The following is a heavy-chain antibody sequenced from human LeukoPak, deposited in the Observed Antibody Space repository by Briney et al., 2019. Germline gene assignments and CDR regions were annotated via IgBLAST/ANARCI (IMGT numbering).Heavy chain of an antibody. D-gene: IGHD2-15*01. J-gene: IGHJ4*02. CDR2: IKLDGSEK. CDR3: ARGDGYCSGGSCSLDY. V-gene: IGHV3-7*03. CDR1: GFTFGKYW. Sequence: QPGGSLRLSCVASGFTFGKYWMSWVRQAPGKGLEWVANIKLDGSEKNYVDSVKGRFTISRDNTKNSLYLQMNSLRVEDTAVFYCARGDGYCSGGSCSLDYWGQGTLVTVSS.